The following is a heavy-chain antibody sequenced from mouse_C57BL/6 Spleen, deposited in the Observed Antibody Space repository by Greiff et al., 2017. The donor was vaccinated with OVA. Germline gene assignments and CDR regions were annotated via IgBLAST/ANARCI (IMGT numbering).Heavy chain of an antibody. V-gene: IGHV1-64*01. CDR1: GYTFTSYW. D-gene: IGHD2-5*01. J-gene: IGHJ3*01. CDR3: ARMSNLSWFAY. CDR2: IHPNSGST. Sequence: VQLQQPGAELAKPGASVKLSCKASGYTFTSYWMHWVKQRPGQGLEWIGMIHPNSGSTNSNEKFKSKATLTVDKSSSTAYMPLSSLSSEDSAVYYCARMSNLSWFAYWGQGTLVTGSA.